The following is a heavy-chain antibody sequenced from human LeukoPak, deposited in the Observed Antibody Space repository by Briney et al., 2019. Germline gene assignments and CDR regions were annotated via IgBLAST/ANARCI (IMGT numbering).Heavy chain of an antibody. CDR3: ARLSQGIQLWGD. CDR2: IFPGDSNT. V-gene: IGHV5-51*01. D-gene: IGHD5-18*01. J-gene: IGHJ4*02. CDR1: GSIFTSYW. Sequence: GASLQISCKCSGSIFTSYWIGWVRQLPGKGLEWTGLIFPGDSNTKYSPSFQGQVIISADKSISTAYLQWSSLKASDTAMYYCARLSQGIQLWGDWGQGTLVTVSS.